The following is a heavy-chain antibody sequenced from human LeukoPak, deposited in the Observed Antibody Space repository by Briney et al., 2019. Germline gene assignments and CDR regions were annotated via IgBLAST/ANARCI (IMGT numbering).Heavy chain of an antibody. CDR1: GGSIRSSYYY. Sequence: PSETLSLTCTVSGGSIRSSYYYWGWIRQPPGKGLEWIGSIYDSGSTYYNPSLKSRVTISVDTSKNQFSLKLSSVTAADTAVYYCASTGYSYVQGDYWGQGTLVTVSS. V-gene: IGHV4-39*01. CDR2: IYDSGST. D-gene: IGHD5-18*01. J-gene: IGHJ4*02. CDR3: ASTGYSYVQGDY.